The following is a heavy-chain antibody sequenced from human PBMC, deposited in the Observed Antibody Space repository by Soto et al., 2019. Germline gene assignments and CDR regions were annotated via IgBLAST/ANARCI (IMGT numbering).Heavy chain of an antibody. Sequence: QVQLVESGGGVVQPGRSLRLSCAASGFTFRTFAMRWVRQAPGKGLEWVALISYDGSDKYYADSVKGRFTISRDNSRNTLYLQMSSLRAEDTAVYYCASGDSSGYYYSPVSYWGQGTLVTVSS. V-gene: IGHV3-30*04. CDR3: ASGDSSGYYYSPVSY. D-gene: IGHD3-22*01. CDR2: ISYDGSDK. J-gene: IGHJ4*02. CDR1: GFTFRTFA.